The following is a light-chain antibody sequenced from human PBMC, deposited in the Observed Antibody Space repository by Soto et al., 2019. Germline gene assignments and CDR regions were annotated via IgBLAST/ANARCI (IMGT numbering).Light chain of an antibody. CDR2: DVS. J-gene: IGLJ1*01. Sequence: QSVLTQPASVSGSPGQSITISCTGTSSDVGGYNYVSWYQQHPGKAPKLMIYDVSNRPSGVSNRFSGSKSGNTASLTISGLQAEGEADYYCSSYTRSSTQVFGTGTKVTVL. CDR3: SSYTRSSTQV. CDR1: SSDVGGYNY. V-gene: IGLV2-14*01.